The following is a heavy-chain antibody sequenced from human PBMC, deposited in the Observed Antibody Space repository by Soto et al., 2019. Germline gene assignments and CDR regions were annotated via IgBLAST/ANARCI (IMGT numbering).Heavy chain of an antibody. CDR1: GFSFGTYS. CDR2: IWPDGSNK. CDR3: ARTMASIWNPLEM. V-gene: IGHV3-33*01. Sequence: QVQLVESGGGVVQPGRSLRLSCAASGFSFGTYSMHWVRQPPGKGLEWVADIWPDGSNKYYSDSVKGRFTISRDNSEKLLHLQMNSLRPEDTGLYYCARTMASIWNPLEMWGHGTMVTVFS. D-gene: IGHD1-1*01. J-gene: IGHJ3*02.